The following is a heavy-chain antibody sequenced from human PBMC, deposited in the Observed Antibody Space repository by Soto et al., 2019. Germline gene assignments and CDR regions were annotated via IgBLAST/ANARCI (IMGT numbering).Heavy chain of an antibody. CDR1: GGTFRSYA. CDR3: ARTWAVAATPGYFQH. Sequence: QVQLVQSGAEVKKPGSSVKVSCKALGGTFRSYAISWLRRAPGQGLEWMGGIIPIFGTANYAQKFQGRVTITADESTSTAYMELSSLRSEDTAVYYCARTWAVAATPGYFQHWGQGTLVTVSS. CDR2: IIPIFGTA. D-gene: IGHD2-15*01. J-gene: IGHJ1*01. V-gene: IGHV1-69*01.